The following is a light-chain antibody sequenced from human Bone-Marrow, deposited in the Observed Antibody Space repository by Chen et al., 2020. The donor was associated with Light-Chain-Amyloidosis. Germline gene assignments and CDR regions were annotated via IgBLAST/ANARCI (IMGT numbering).Light chain of an antibody. CDR2: QAT. CDR1: QDIDED. Sequence: ETTLTQSPAFMSATPGDKVNISCKASQDIDEDLNWYQQKPGKPTIFIVQQATTLVPGVPPRFSGSGYGTEFTLTIHNVESEDAAFYFCLQHDNVPLTFGQGTRLEIK. J-gene: IGKJ5*01. CDR3: LQHDNVPLT. V-gene: IGKV5-2*01.